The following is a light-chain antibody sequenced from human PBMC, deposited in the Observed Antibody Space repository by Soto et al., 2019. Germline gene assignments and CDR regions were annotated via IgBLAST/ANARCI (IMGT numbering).Light chain of an antibody. CDR1: SSDVGSYNL. CDR3: CSYAGSSTDV. Sequence: QSALTQPASVSGSPGQSITISCTGTSSDVGSYNLVSWYQQHPGKAPKLMIYEVSKRPSGVSNRFSGSKSGNTASLTISGLQAEDEADYYCCSYAGSSTDVFGTWTKLTVL. V-gene: IGLV2-23*02. J-gene: IGLJ1*01. CDR2: EVS.